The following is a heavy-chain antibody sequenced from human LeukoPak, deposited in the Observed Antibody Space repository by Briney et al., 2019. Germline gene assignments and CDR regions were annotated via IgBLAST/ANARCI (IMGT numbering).Heavy chain of an antibody. CDR1: GYTLTELS. Sequence: ASVKVSCKVSGYTLTELSMHWVRQAPGKGLEWMGGSDPEDGETIYAQEFQGRVTMTEDTSTDTAYMELSSLRSEDTAVYYCATGVVGATRAFDIWGQGTMVTVSS. D-gene: IGHD1-26*01. CDR2: SDPEDGET. CDR3: ATGVVGATRAFDI. V-gene: IGHV1-24*01. J-gene: IGHJ3*02.